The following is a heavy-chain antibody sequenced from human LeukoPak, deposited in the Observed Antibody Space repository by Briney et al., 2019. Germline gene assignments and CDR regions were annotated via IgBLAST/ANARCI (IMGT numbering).Heavy chain of an antibody. D-gene: IGHD2-2*01. J-gene: IGHJ3*02. CDR2: INPSGGST. Sequence: ASVTVSFTASGYTFTSYYMHWVRQAPGQGLEWMGIINPSGGSTSYAQKFQGRVTMTRDMSTSTVYMVLSSLRSEDTAVYYCARVVVPAAPNDAFDIWGQGTMVTVSS. CDR1: GYTFTSYY. CDR3: ARVVVPAAPNDAFDI. V-gene: IGHV1-46*01.